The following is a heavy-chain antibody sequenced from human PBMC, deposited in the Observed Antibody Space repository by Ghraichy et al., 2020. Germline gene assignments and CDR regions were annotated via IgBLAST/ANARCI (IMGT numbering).Heavy chain of an antibody. CDR2: MSSNSDYI. Sequence: GGSLRLSCEASGFSFSGYTMNWVRQAPGKGLEWVSSMSSNSDYIYYEDSVKSRFVISGDNAKNSLYLQMNSLRVEDTAVYFCVRGPTSGMDVWGQGITVTVSS. J-gene: IGHJ6*02. D-gene: IGHD1-26*01. CDR1: GFSFSGYT. V-gene: IGHV3-21*01. CDR3: VRGPTSGMDV.